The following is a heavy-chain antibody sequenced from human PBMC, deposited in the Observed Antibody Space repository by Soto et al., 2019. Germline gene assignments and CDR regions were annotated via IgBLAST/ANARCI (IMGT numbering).Heavy chain of an antibody. CDR3: AKDQDYDFWSGPPAY. D-gene: IGHD3-3*01. J-gene: IGHJ4*02. V-gene: IGHV3-23*01. CDR1: GFTFSSYA. CDR2: ISGSGGST. Sequence: GGSLRLSCSASGFTFSSYAMSWVRQAPGKGLEWVSAISGSGGSTYYADSVKGRFTISRDNSKNTLYLQTNSLRAEDTAVYYCAKDQDYDFWSGPPAYWGQGTLVTVSS.